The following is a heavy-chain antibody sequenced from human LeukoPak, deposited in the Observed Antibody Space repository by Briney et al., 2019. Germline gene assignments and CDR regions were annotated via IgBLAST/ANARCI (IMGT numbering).Heavy chain of an antibody. J-gene: IGHJ4*02. CDR2: INPKSGGP. CDR1: GYTFSDYY. CDR3: AKGLRHFDWLSPFDY. D-gene: IGHD3-9*01. V-gene: IGHV1-2*02. Sequence: ASVKVSCKACGYTFSDYYRYWVRQAPGQGLEWMGWINPKSGGPHYAQKFQGRVIMTRDTSINTACMDLSRLRSDDTAVYYCAKGLRHFDWLSPFDYWGQGTLVTVSS.